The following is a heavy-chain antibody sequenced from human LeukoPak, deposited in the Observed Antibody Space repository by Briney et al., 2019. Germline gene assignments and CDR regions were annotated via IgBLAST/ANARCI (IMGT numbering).Heavy chain of an antibody. Sequence: PSETLSLTCAVYGGSFSGYHWSWIRQPPGKGLEWIGEINHSGSTNYNASLKSRVNISVDTSKNQFSLKLSSVTAADTAVYYCALAGVDSSSSGPNFDYWGQGTLVTVSS. CDR2: INHSGST. CDR1: GGSFSGYH. D-gene: IGHD6-6*01. CDR3: ALAGVDSSSSGPNFDY. J-gene: IGHJ4*02. V-gene: IGHV4-34*01.